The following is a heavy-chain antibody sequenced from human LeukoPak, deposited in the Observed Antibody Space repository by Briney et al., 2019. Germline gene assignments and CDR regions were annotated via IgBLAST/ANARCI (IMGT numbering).Heavy chain of an antibody. D-gene: IGHD3-3*01. J-gene: IGHJ4*02. CDR1: GYSFTSYW. V-gene: IGHV5-51*01. Sequence: GESLKISCKGSGYSFTSYWIGWVRQMPGKGLEWMGIIYPGGSDTRYSPSFQGQVTISADKSISTAYLQWSSLKASDTAMYYCARCYDFWSANFDYWGQGTLVTVSS. CDR2: IYPGGSDT. CDR3: ARCYDFWSANFDY.